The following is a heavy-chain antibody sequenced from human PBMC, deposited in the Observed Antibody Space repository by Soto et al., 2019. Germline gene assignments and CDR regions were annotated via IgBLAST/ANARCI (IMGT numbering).Heavy chain of an antibody. CDR3: ARDIGGRYFASTNAFDI. CDR1: GFTFSSYS. D-gene: IGHD3-16*01. V-gene: IGHV3-21*01. J-gene: IGHJ3*02. CDR2: ISSSSSYI. Sequence: EVQLVESGGGLVKPGGSLRLSCAASGFTFSSYSMNWVRQAPGKGLEWVSSISSSSSYIYYADSVKGRFTISRDNAKNSLYLQMNGLRAEDTAVYYCARDIGGRYFASTNAFDIWGQGTMVTVSS.